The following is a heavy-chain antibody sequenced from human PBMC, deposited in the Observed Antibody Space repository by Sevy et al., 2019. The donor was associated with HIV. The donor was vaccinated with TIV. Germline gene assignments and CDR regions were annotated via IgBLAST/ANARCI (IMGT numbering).Heavy chain of an antibody. Sequence: GGSLRLSCAASGFTLNSYWMSWVRQAPGKGLEWVANTNQDGSVKYYVDSVKGRFTISRDNARNSLYLRMNSLRAEDTALYYCVRAIAAAGSFWGQGTLVTVSS. CDR3: VRAIAAAGSF. J-gene: IGHJ4*02. D-gene: IGHD6-13*01. CDR2: TNQDGSVK. V-gene: IGHV3-7*01. CDR1: GFTLNSYW.